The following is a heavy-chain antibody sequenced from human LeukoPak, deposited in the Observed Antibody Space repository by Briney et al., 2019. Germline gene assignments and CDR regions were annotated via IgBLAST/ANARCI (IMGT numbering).Heavy chain of an antibody. V-gene: IGHV3-30-3*01. J-gene: IGHJ4*02. CDR3: EAGSSSVDH. CDR1: GFTFSSYA. CDR2: ISYDGSNK. Sequence: GGSLRLSCAASGFTFSSYAMHWVRQAPGKGLEWVAVISYDGSNKYYADSVKGRFTISRDNSKNTLYLQMNSLRAEDTAVYYCEAGSSSVDHWGQGTLVTVSS. D-gene: IGHD6-6*01.